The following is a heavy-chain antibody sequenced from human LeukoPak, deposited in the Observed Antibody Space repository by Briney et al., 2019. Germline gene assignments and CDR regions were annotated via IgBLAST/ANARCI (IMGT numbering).Heavy chain of an antibody. J-gene: IGHJ4*02. CDR3: AKGRFVRIQLYDY. Sequence: PGGSLRLSCAASGFTFSNYAMSWVRQAPGKGLECVSAISDSGDSTFYADSVKGRFTISRDNSKNTLYLQMNSLRAEDTAVYYCAKGRFVRIQLYDYWGQGSLVTVSS. V-gene: IGHV3-23*01. CDR2: ISDSGDST. CDR1: GFTFSNYA. D-gene: IGHD5-18*01.